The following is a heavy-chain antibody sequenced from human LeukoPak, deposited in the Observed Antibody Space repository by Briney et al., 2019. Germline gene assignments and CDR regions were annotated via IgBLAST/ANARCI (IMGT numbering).Heavy chain of an antibody. D-gene: IGHD6-6*01. Sequence: GGSLRLSCAASGLTVRSNYMSWVRQAPGKGLEWVSVIYSDGTTYYAGSVKGRFTISRHNSKNILYLQMNSLRAEDTAVYYCARHGSISARRWWVGWLDPWGQGTLVTVSS. V-gene: IGHV3-53*04. J-gene: IGHJ5*02. CDR3: ARHGSISARRWWVGWLDP. CDR1: GLTVRSNY. CDR2: IYSDGTT.